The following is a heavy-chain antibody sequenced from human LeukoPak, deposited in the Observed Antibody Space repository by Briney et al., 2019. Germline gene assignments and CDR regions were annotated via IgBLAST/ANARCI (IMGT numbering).Heavy chain of an antibody. J-gene: IGHJ4*02. CDR2: ISGSAITT. Sequence: GGSLRLSCVASGFAFSTYAVGWVRQAPGKGLEWVSAISGSAITTFYPGSVRGRFTISRDNSKNTIYLQMDSLRAEDTAIYYCARDYWWNYDYWGQGTLVTVSS. CDR1: GFAFSTYA. CDR3: ARDYWWNYDY. V-gene: IGHV3-23*01. D-gene: IGHD1-7*01.